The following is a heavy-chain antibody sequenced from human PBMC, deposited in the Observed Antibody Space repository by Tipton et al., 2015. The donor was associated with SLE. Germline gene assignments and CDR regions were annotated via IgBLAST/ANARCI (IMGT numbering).Heavy chain of an antibody. CDR1: GGSISSSIYY. J-gene: IGHJ4*02. CDR2: IYHSGST. D-gene: IGHD1-26*01. V-gene: IGHV4-39*02. CDR3: ARDWEGRWELHLGIWVY. Sequence: TLSLTCTVSGGSISSSIYYWSWIRQPPGKGLEWIGSIYHSGSTYYNSSLESRVTISVDTSKNHFSLKLNSVTAADTAVYYCARDWEGRWELHLGIWVYWGQGTLVTVSS.